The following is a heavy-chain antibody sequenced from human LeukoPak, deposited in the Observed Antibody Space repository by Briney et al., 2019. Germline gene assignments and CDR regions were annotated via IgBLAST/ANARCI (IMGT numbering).Heavy chain of an antibody. CDR3: ARDPTGTFPFDY. Sequence: SGTLSLTCAVSGGSISSSNWWSWVRQPPGKGLEWIGEIYHSGSTNYNPSLKSRVTISVDKSKNQFSLQLNSVTPEDTAFYYCARDPTGTFPFDYWGQGTLVTVSS. D-gene: IGHD1-1*01. V-gene: IGHV4-4*02. J-gene: IGHJ4*02. CDR2: IYHSGST. CDR1: GGSISSSNW.